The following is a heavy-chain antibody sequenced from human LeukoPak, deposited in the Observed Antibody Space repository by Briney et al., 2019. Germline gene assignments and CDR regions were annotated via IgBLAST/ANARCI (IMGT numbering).Heavy chain of an antibody. V-gene: IGHV4-34*01. CDR2: INHNGST. D-gene: IGHD4-17*01. J-gene: IGHJ3*02. Sequence: SETLSLTCAVYGASFSGYYWSWIRQPPGKGLEWIGEINHNGSTNYNPSLKSRVTISVDTSKNQFSLKLSSVTAADTAVYYCARGPDYGDYQGGAFDIWGQGTMVTVSS. CDR1: GASFSGYY. CDR3: ARGPDYGDYQGGAFDI.